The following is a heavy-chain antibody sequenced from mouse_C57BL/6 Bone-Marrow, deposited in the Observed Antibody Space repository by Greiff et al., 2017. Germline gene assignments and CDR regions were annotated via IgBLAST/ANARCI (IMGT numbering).Heavy chain of an antibody. D-gene: IGHD2-2*01. Sequence: EVKVVESGGDLVKPGGSLKLSCAASGFTFSSYGMSWVRQTPDKRLEWVATISSGGSYTYYPASVKGRFTISRDNAKNTLYLQLSSLKSEDTAMYYCARPGGNDDFDYWGQGTTLTVSS. CDR1: GFTFSSYG. J-gene: IGHJ2*01. V-gene: IGHV5-6*01. CDR3: ARPGGNDDFDY. CDR2: ISSGGSYT.